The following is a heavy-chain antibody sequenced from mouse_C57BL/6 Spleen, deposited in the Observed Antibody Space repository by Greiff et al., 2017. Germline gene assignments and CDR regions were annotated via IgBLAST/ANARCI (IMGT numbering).Heavy chain of an antibody. CDR2: INPSTGGT. Sequence: EVQLQQSGPELVKPGASVKISCKASGYSFTGYYMNWVKQSPEKSLEWIGEINPSTGGTTYNQKFKAKATLTVDKSSSTAYMQIKSLTSEDSAVYYCALDSSGWGFAYWGQGTLVTVSA. CDR3: ALDSSGWGFAY. V-gene: IGHV1-42*01. D-gene: IGHD3-2*02. J-gene: IGHJ3*01. CDR1: GYSFTGYY.